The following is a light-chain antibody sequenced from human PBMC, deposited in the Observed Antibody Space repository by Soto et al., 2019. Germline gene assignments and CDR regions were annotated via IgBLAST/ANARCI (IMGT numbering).Light chain of an antibody. CDR3: SSYTSSSTYV. Sequence: QSALTQPPSVSGSPGQSVAISCTGTGSDVGTYNRVSWYQQPPGTAPKLMIYDVSDRPSGVPDRFSGSKSGNTASLTISGLQAEDEADYYFSSYTSSSTYVFGTGTQLTVL. CDR1: GSDVGTYNR. V-gene: IGLV2-18*02. J-gene: IGLJ1*01. CDR2: DVS.